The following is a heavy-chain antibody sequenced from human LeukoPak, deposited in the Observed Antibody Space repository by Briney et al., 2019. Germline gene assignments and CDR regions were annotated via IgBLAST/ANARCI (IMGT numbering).Heavy chain of an antibody. CDR1: GFTFMNFP. V-gene: IGHV3-23*01. D-gene: IGHD2/OR15-2a*01. CDR2: ITGSGGLI. Sequence: GGSLRLSCEASGFTFMNFPMRWVRQAPGKGLEYVSGITGSGGLIYYADSVKGRFTISRDNSKNTLYVQMKDLRVEDTAVYYCAKEGEYYDGTGLFLFDCWGQGTLVTVAS. CDR3: AKEGEYYDGTGLFLFDC. J-gene: IGHJ4*02.